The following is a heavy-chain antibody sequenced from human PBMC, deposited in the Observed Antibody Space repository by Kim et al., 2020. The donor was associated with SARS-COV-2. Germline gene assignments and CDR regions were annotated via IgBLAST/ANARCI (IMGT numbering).Heavy chain of an antibody. CDR2: ISYDGSNK. CDR3: ARSSSAAADALDL. V-gene: IGHV3-30-3*01. D-gene: IGHD6-13*01. Sequence: GGSLRLSCAASGFSFNTYRMHWVRQAPGKGLEWVAFISYDGSNKYYADSVKGRVSISRDNFKSTLYLQVNSLRVDDTAVYYCARSSSAAADALDLWGQGTMVTVSS. CDR1: GFSFNTYR. J-gene: IGHJ3*01.